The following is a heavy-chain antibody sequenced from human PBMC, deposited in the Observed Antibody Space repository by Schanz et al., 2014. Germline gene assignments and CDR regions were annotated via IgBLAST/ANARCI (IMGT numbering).Heavy chain of an antibody. CDR1: GYIFINSG. V-gene: IGHV1-18*01. J-gene: IGHJ4*02. Sequence: QIQLVQSGPEVKKPGATVKVSCKASGYIFINSGISWERQAPGQGLEWMGWISVYTGNTKYGQKVQGRVTMTADTSTNTAYMELRSLRSDDTAVYYCARDAADFYDILTEEDYWGQGTLVTVSS. CDR2: ISVYTGNT. D-gene: IGHD3-9*01. CDR3: ARDAADFYDILTEEDY.